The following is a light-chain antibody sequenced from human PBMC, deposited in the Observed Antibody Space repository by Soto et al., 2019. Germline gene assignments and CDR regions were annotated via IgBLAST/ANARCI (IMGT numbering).Light chain of an antibody. V-gene: IGKV3-11*02. CDR3: QQRSNWLYT. J-gene: IGKJ2*01. CDR2: DAS. Sequence: EILLAQSPATLSLSPGERATLSCKASQDVSIFLAWYQQKPGQAPRLLIHDASNRATAVPARFSGSGSGRDFTLTITSLEPEDFAVYYCQQRSNWLYTFGQGTKLEV. CDR1: QDVSIF.